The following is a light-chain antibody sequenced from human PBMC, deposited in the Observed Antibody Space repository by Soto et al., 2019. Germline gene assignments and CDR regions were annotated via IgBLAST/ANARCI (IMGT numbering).Light chain of an antibody. CDR1: QSVSSYY. V-gene: IGKV3-20*01. J-gene: IGKJ4*01. CDR2: DAY. CDR3: QQYGRSHPLT. Sequence: EIVLTQSPGTLSLSPGERATLSCRASQSVSSYYLAWYQQKPGQAPRLLIYDAYNRATGIPPRFSGSGSGTDFTVTISSLEPEDSAVYYCQQYGRSHPLTIGGGTKVDIK.